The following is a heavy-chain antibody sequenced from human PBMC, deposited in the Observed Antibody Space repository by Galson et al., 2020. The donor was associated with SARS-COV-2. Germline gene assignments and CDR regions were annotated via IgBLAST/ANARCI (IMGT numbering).Heavy chain of an antibody. Sequence: GGSLRLSCAASGFTFSSYAMHWVRQAPGKGLERVAVISYDGSNKYYADSVKGRFTISRDNSKNTLYLQMNSLRAEDTAVYYCARARDGGYSYAYDYWGQGTLVTVSS. CDR2: ISYDGSNK. V-gene: IGHV3-30-3*01. CDR1: GFTFSSYA. J-gene: IGHJ4*02. D-gene: IGHD5-18*01. CDR3: ARARDGGYSYAYDY.